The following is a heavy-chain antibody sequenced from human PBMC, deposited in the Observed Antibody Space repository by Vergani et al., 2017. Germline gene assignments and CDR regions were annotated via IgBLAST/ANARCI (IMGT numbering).Heavy chain of an antibody. CDR2: ISGSGVSA. CDR1: EVTFRNYA. Sequence: EVQLLESGGGLVQPGGSLRLTCAASEVTFRNYAMNWVRQAPGKGLEWVSGISGSGVSAYYTDSVKGRFTISRDNSKNMLFLQMNNLRTEDTAIYYCAKGDPYSNQYYFDYWGQGTLVTVSS. J-gene: IGHJ4*02. V-gene: IGHV3-23*01. D-gene: IGHD4-11*01. CDR3: AKGDPYSNQYYFDY.